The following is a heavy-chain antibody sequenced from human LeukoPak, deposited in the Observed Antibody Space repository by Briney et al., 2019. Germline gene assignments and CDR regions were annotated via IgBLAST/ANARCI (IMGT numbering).Heavy chain of an antibody. CDR1: GFIFSDYY. Sequence: GGSLRLSCAASGFIFSDYYMTWIRQAPGKGLEWVSYIGSSGSTIYYADSVKGRFTISRDNAKNSLYLQMNSLRAEDTAVYYCARHLNYYLDYWGQGTLVTVSS. J-gene: IGHJ4*02. V-gene: IGHV3-11*04. CDR3: ARHLNYYLDY. D-gene: IGHD3-10*01. CDR2: IGSSGSTI.